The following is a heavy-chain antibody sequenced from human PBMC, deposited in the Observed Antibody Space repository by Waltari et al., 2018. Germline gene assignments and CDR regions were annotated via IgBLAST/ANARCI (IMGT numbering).Heavy chain of an antibody. CDR3: ARGAVAVTGAFDY. CDR1: GFTFSHYA. J-gene: IGHJ4*02. CDR2: ISYDGSN. Sequence: QVQLVESGGGVVQPGWSLRLSCAASGFTFSHYAMHWVRQAPGKGLDWVAVISYDGSNNADSVKGRFTISRDNSKNTLYLQLNSLRTEDTAAYYCARGAVAVTGAFDYWGQGTLVTVSS. V-gene: IGHV3-30-3*01. D-gene: IGHD6-19*01.